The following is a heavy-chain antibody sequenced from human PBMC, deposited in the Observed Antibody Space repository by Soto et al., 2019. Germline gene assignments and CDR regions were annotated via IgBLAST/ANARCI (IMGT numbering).Heavy chain of an antibody. CDR3: AREFQYDSGGFHELYS. J-gene: IGHJ4*02. CDR2: ISAYNGNT. CDR1: GYTFNSFG. Sequence: QVHLEQSGAEVRKPVASVKVSCKASGYTFNSFGINWVRQAPGQGLEWLGWISAYNGNTNYAQKFHGRVTMTAGTSTTSAYSELTSLRSDDTPVYFCAREFQYDSGGFHELYSWGQGTQVTVSS. D-gene: IGHD3-22*01. V-gene: IGHV1-18*04.